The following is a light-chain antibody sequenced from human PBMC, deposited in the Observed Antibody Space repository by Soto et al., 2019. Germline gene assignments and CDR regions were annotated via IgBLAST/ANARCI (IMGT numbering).Light chain of an antibody. CDR1: SSDVGAYKY. J-gene: IGLJ2*01. Sequence: QSALTQPPSASGSPGQSVTISCTGTSSDVGAYKYVSWYQQHPGKAPKLMIYEVTKRPSGVPGRFSGSKSGNAASLTVSGLQAEYEADYYCSSYAGNNNFVVFGGGTKVTVL. CDR2: EVT. V-gene: IGLV2-8*01. CDR3: SSYAGNNNFVV.